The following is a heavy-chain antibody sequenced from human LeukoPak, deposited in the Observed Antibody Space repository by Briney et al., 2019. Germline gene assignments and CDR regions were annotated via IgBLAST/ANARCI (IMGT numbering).Heavy chain of an antibody. Sequence: GESLKISCAASGLTFSSFWMSWVRQAPGKGLEWVANIKQDGSEKYYVDSVKGRFTISRDNAKNSLHLEMNSLRAEDTAVYYCARGEYYYDGGYWGQGTLVTVSS. J-gene: IGHJ4*02. CDR1: GLTFSSFW. D-gene: IGHD3-22*01. CDR2: IKQDGSEK. V-gene: IGHV3-7*04. CDR3: ARGEYYYDGGY.